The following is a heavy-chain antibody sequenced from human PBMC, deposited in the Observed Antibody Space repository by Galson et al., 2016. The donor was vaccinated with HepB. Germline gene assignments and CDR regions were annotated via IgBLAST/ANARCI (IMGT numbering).Heavy chain of an antibody. CDR3: TRDEGGGYSYGKL. CDR1: GFNFRSYW. J-gene: IGHJ6*02. Sequence: SLRLSCAASGFNFRSYWMTWVRQAPGKGLEWVANIKQDGSAEYYVDSVKGRFTISRDTAKSSLYRQMNSLRAEDAAVYYCTRDEGGGYSYGKLWGQGTTVTVSS. CDR2: IKQDGSAE. V-gene: IGHV3-7*03. D-gene: IGHD5-18*01.